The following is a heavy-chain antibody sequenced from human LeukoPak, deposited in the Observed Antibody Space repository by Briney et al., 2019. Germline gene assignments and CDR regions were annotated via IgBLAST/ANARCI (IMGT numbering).Heavy chain of an antibody. CDR2: ISWNSGSI. V-gene: IGHV3-9*01. Sequence: GGSLRLSCAASGFTFDDYAMHWVRQAPGKGLEWVSGISWNSGSIGYADSVKGRFTISRDNAKNSLYLQMNSLRAEDTALYYCAKAVGQLVPYYYYYGMDVWGQGTTVTVSS. J-gene: IGHJ6*02. CDR3: AKAVGQLVPYYYYYGMDV. CDR1: GFTFDDYA. D-gene: IGHD6-13*01.